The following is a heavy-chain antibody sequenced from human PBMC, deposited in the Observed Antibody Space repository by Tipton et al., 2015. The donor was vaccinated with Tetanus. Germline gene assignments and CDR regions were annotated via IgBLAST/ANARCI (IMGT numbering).Heavy chain of an antibody. CDR1: GFTFSSYS. Sequence: SLRLSCAASGFTFSSYSMNWVRQAPGKGLEWVSLISGSGGTTYFADSVQGRFNISRDNSRNTLFLRMNSLRAEDTAVYFCARRSLTNYGLDVWGQGTPVTVSS. J-gene: IGHJ6*02. V-gene: IGHV3-21*04. CDR2: ISGSGGTT. D-gene: IGHD1-1*01. CDR3: ARRSLTNYGLDV.